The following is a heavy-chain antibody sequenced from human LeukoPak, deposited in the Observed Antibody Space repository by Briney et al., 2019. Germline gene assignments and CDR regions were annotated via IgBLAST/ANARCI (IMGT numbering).Heavy chain of an antibody. V-gene: IGHV4-61*01. CDR2: IYYSGST. CDR3: ARDRVRGNSNPYFDY. Sequence: PSETLSLTCTVSGGSVSSGTYYWSWIRQPPGKGLEWIGYIYYSGSTNYNPSLKSRVTISVDTSKNQFSLKLSSVTAADTAVYYCARDRVRGNSNPYFDYWGRGTLVTVSS. D-gene: IGHD4-11*01. J-gene: IGHJ4*02. CDR1: GGSVSSGTYY.